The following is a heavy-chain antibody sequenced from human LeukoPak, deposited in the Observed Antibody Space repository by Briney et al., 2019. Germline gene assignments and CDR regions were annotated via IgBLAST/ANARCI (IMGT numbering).Heavy chain of an antibody. Sequence: GGSLRLSCAASGFTFNMYWMTWVRQAPGKGLESVAYINKDGGDKYYVDSVKGRFTVSRDNAKNSLYLQMNSLRAEDTAVYYCTRDAGYGGNSDYWGQGTLVTVSS. V-gene: IGHV3-7*01. CDR2: INKDGGDK. CDR1: GFTFNMYW. J-gene: IGHJ4*02. CDR3: TRDAGYGGNSDY. D-gene: IGHD4-23*01.